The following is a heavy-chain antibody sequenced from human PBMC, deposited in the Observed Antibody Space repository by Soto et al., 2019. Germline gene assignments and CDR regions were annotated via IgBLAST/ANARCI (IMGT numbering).Heavy chain of an antibody. Sequence: QVQLQQWGAGLLKPSETLSLTCAVYGGSFSGYYWSWIRQPPGKGLEWIGEINHSGSTNYNPSLKSRVTISVDTSKNQFSLKLSSVTAADTAAYYCARGLRGYSYGRENWFDPWGQGTLVTVSS. V-gene: IGHV4-34*01. D-gene: IGHD5-18*01. CDR2: INHSGST. CDR3: ARGLRGYSYGRENWFDP. J-gene: IGHJ5*02. CDR1: GGSFSGYY.